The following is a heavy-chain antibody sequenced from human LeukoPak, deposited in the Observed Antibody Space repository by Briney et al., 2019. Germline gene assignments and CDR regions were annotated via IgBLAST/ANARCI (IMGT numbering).Heavy chain of an antibody. D-gene: IGHD3-22*01. CDR3: ATDFTYDSSGYAFDY. CDR1: GYTLTELS. V-gene: IGHV1-24*01. CDR2: FDPEDGET. Sequence: ASVKVSCKVSGYTLTELSMHWVRQAPGKGLEWMGGFDPEDGETIYAQKFQGRVTMTEDTSTDTAYMEVSSLRSEDTAVYYCATDFTYDSSGYAFDYWGQGTLVTVSS. J-gene: IGHJ4*02.